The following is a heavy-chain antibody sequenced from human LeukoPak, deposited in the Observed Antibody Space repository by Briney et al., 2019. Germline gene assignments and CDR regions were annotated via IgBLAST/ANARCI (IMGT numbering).Heavy chain of an antibody. CDR2: ISSSSSYI. CDR3: ARGTYDYVWGSYSVGYYYYYGMDV. J-gene: IGHJ6*02. Sequence: GGSLRLSCAASGFTFSSYWMSWVRQAPGKGLEWVSSISSSSSYIYYADSVKGRFTISRDNAKNSLYLQMNSLRAEDTAVYYCARGTYDYVWGSYSVGYYYYYGMDVWGQGTTVTVSS. V-gene: IGHV3-21*01. CDR1: GFTFSSYW. D-gene: IGHD3-16*01.